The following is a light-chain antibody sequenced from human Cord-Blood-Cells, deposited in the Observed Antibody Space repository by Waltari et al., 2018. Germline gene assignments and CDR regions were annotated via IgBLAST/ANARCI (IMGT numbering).Light chain of an antibody. CDR2: SNN. Sequence: QSVLTQPPSASGTPGQRVTISCSGSSSNIGRNTVHWYQQLPGTAPKLIIYSNNQRPSGVPDRFSGSKSGTSASLAISGLQSEDEADYYCAAWDDSLNGVVFGGGTKLTVL. CDR1: SSNIGRNT. V-gene: IGLV1-44*01. CDR3: AAWDDSLNGVV. J-gene: IGLJ2*01.